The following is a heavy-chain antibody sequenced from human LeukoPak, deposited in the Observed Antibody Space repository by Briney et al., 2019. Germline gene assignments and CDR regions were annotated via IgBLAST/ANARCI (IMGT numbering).Heavy chain of an antibody. D-gene: IGHD3-3*01. CDR2: TYHRSKWYN. CDR3: ARAPIWSGAFDA. CDR1: VDSVSSNSAA. Sequence: SQTLSLTCAISVDSVSSNSAAWNWIRQSPSRGLEWLGRTYHRSKWYNDYAVSVKSRITINPDTSKNQFSLHLNSVTPEDTAVYYCARAPIWSGAFDAWGQGTMVTVSS. V-gene: IGHV6-1*01. J-gene: IGHJ3*01.